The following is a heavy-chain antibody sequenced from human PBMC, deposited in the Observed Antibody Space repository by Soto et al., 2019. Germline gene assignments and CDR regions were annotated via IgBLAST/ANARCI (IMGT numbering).Heavy chain of an antibody. CDR1: GGSISSYY. J-gene: IGHJ1*01. CDR2: IFYIGST. V-gene: IGHV4-59*01. Sequence: QVQLQESGPGLVKPSETLSLTCTVSGGSISSYYWSWIRQPPGKGLEWIGYIFYIGSTDYNPSLNSQVTISVDSSKNQFSPELSSVAAADTGVYYCASMSSSWYSLHWCQGTRVTHSS. D-gene: IGHD6-13*01. CDR3: ASMSSSWYSLH.